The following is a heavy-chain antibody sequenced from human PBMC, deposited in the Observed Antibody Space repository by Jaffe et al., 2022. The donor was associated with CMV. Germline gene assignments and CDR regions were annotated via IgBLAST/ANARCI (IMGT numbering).Heavy chain of an antibody. Sequence: EVQLVESGGGLVKPGRSLRLSCTASGFTFGDYAMSWFRQAPGKGLEWVGFIRSKAYGGTTEYAASVKGRFTISRDDSKSIAYLQMNSLKTEDTAVYYCTRGVAGGYNLLGTDWGQGTLVTVSS. CDR3: TRGVAGGYNLLGTD. V-gene: IGHV3-49*05. J-gene: IGHJ4*02. D-gene: IGHD5-12*01. CDR2: IRSKAYGGTT. CDR1: GFTFGDYA.